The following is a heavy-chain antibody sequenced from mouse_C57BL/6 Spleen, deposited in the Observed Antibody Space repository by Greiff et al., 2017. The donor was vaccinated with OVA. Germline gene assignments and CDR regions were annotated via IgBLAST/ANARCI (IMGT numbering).Heavy chain of an antibody. CDR3: ANHYGNYGAWFAY. CDR1: GYTFTSYW. Sequence: QVQLQQPGAELVMPGASVKLSCKASGYTFTSYWMHWVKQRPGQGLEWIGEIDPSDSYTNYNQKFKGKSTLTVDKSSSTAYMQLSSLTSEDSAVYYCANHYGNYGAWFAYWGQGTLVTVSA. V-gene: IGHV1-69*01. J-gene: IGHJ3*01. CDR2: IDPSDSYT. D-gene: IGHD2-1*01.